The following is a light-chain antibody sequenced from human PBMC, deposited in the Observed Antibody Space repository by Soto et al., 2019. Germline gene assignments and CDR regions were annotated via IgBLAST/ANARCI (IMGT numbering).Light chain of an antibody. CDR3: CSYAGSSTFLYV. CDR2: EVS. J-gene: IGLJ1*01. Sequence: HSALTQPASVTGSPGQSIPISCTGTSSDVGSYNLVSWYQQHPGKAPKLMIYEVSKRPSGVSNRFSGSKSGNTASLTISGLQAEDEADYYCCSYAGSSTFLYVFGTGTKVTVL. CDR1: SSDVGSYNL. V-gene: IGLV2-23*02.